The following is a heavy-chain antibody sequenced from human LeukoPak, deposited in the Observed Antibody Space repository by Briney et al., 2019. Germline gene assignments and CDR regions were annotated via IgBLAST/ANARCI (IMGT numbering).Heavy chain of an antibody. V-gene: IGHV3-30*18. J-gene: IGHJ4*02. CDR3: ANLYGDSGLDY. Sequence: PGRSLRLSCAASGFTFSSYGMHWVRRPPGKGLEWVAVISYDGINKYHADSVKGRFTISRDNSKNTLYLQMNSLRAEDTALYYCANLYGDSGLDYWGQGTLVTGSS. D-gene: IGHD4-17*01. CDR1: GFTFSSYG. CDR2: ISYDGINK.